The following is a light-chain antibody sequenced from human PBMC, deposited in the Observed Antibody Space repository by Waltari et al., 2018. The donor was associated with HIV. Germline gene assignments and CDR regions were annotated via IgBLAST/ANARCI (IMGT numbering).Light chain of an antibody. CDR2: DVT. J-gene: IGLJ1*01. CDR1: SSDVGGFNY. Sequence: QSALTQPPSASGSPGQSVTISCTGTSSDVGGFNYVSWYQQHPGQAPKPLIYDVTKRPSVVPDRFSGSKSGNTASLTVSGLQAEDEADYYCNSYAGNNKGVFGTGTKVTVL. V-gene: IGLV2-8*01. CDR3: NSYAGNNKGV.